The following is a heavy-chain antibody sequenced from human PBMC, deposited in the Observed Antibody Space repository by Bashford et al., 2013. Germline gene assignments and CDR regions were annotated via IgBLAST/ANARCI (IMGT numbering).Heavy chain of an antibody. J-gene: IGHJ5*02. CDR3: ARESYGGKDWFDP. CDR1: GGTFSSYA. CDR2: IIPIFGTA. D-gene: IGHD4-23*01. Sequence: SVKVSCKASGGTFSSYAISWVRQAPGQGLEWMGGIIPIFGTANYAQKFQGRVTITADESTSTAYMELSSLRSEDTAVYYCARESYGGKDWFDPGAREPWSPSPQ. V-gene: IGHV1-69*13.